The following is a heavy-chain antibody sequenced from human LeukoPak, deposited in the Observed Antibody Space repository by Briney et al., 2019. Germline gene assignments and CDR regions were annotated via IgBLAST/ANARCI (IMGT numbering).Heavy chain of an antibody. D-gene: IGHD6-19*01. CDR1: GFTFSSYG. V-gene: IGHV3-30*18. CDR2: ISYDGGNK. Sequence: QPGRSLRLSCAASGFTFSSYGMHWVRQAPGKGLEWVAVISYDGGNKYYADSVKGRFTISRDNSKNTLYLQMNSLRAEDTAVYYCAKGSSGWYYFDYWGQGTLVTVSS. CDR3: AKGSSGWYYFDY. J-gene: IGHJ4*02.